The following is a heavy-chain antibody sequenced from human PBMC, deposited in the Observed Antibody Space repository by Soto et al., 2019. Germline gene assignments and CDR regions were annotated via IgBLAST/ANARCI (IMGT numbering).Heavy chain of an antibody. Sequence: ASVKVSCKASGYTFTSYYMHWVRQAPGQGLEWMGIINPSGGSTSYAQKFQGRVTMTRDTSTSTVYMELSSLRSEDTAVYYCARERSITMVRGVITAFDIWGQGTMVTVSS. CDR3: ARERSITMVRGVITAFDI. V-gene: IGHV1-46*03. CDR2: INPSGGST. J-gene: IGHJ3*02. D-gene: IGHD3-10*01. CDR1: GYTFTSYY.